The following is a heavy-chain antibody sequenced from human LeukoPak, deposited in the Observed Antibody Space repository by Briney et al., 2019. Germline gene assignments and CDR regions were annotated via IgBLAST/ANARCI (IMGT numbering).Heavy chain of an antibody. V-gene: IGHV4-34*01. J-gene: IGHJ6*03. CDR3: ARRSAGYYMDV. CDR2: INHSGST. Sequence: SETLSLTCAVYGGSFSGYYWSWIRQPSGKGLEWIGEINHSGSTNYNPSLKSRVTISVDTSKNQFSLKLSSVTAADTAVYYCARRSAGYYMDVWGKGTTVTISS. CDR1: GGSFSGYY.